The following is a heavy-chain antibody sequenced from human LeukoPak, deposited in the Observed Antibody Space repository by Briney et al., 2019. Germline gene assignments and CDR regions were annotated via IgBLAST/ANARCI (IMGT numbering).Heavy chain of an antibody. D-gene: IGHD4-23*01. Sequence: PSETLSLTCTVSGGSISSYYWSWIRQPPGKGLEWIGYIYYSGSTNYNPSLKSRVTISVDTSKNQSSLKLSSVTAADTAVYYCARERGGKGDFDYWGQGTLVTVSS. CDR2: IYYSGST. CDR1: GGSISSYY. CDR3: ARERGGKGDFDY. J-gene: IGHJ4*02. V-gene: IGHV4-59*01.